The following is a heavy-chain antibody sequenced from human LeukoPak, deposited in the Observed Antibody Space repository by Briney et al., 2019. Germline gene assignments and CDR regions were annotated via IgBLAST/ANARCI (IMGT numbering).Heavy chain of an antibody. CDR3: ARDHRFGEFPDY. CDR1: GGSISSYY. Sequence: SETLSLTCTVSGGSISSYYWSWIRQPPGKGLEWIGYIYYSGSTNYNPSLKSRATISVDTSKNQFSLKLSSVTAADTAVYYCARDHRFGEFPDYWGQGTLVTVSS. CDR2: IYYSGST. J-gene: IGHJ4*02. D-gene: IGHD3-10*01. V-gene: IGHV4-59*01.